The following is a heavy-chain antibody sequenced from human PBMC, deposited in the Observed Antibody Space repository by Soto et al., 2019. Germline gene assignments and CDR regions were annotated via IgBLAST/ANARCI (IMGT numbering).Heavy chain of an antibody. CDR2: IYHSGTT. J-gene: IGHJ4*01. Sequence: SETLSLTCTVSGGSMTGADYHWRWVRQPPGKCLEWIGYIYHSGTTNYNLSLRGRVTISIDTSKNQSSLKLTSVTAADTAVYYCARAPFSGSSPFDYWGHGALVTVYS. CDR3: ARAPFSGSSPFDY. V-gene: IGHV4-30-4*01. D-gene: IGHD1-26*01. CDR1: GGSMTGADYH.